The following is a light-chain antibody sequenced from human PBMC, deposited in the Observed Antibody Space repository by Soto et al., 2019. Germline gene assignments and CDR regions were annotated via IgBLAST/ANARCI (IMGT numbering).Light chain of an antibody. CDR3: QQYHNLPLP. CDR1: QDISNY. CDR2: DAS. V-gene: IGKV1-33*01. J-gene: IGKJ4*01. Sequence: DIQMTQSPSSLSTSVGDRVTITCQASQDISNYLNWYQEKPGKAPKLLIYDASDLGAGVPSRFSGSGSGTDFTFTITSQQPEDIATYYCQQYHNLPLPFGGGTKVEIK.